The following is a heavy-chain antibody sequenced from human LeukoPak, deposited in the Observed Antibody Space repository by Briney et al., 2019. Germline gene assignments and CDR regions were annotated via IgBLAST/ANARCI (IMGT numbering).Heavy chain of an antibody. CDR2: IYYSGST. CDR1: GGSISSGGYY. Sequence: TSETLSLTCTVSGGSISSGGYYWSWIRQHPGKGLEWIGYIYYSGSTYYNPSLKSRVTISVDTSKNQFSLKLSSVTAADTAVYYCARDLVVVPAAIDDFWSGEYYYYGMDVWGQGTTVTVSS. J-gene: IGHJ6*02. CDR3: ARDLVVVPAAIDDFWSGEYYYYGMDV. V-gene: IGHV4-31*03. D-gene: IGHD2-2*01.